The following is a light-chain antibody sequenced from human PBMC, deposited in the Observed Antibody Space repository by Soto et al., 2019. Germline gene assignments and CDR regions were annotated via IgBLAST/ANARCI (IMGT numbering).Light chain of an antibody. J-gene: IGKJ5*01. CDR1: QGISSW. CDR3: QQANSFPNT. V-gene: IGKV1-12*01. Sequence: DIQMTQSPSSVSASVGDRVTITCRASQGISSWLGWYQQRPGKDPKLLIYAASSVQSGVPSRFSDSGSVTYFTLTISTLKPEDFATYYCQQANSFPNTFGQGTRVDIK. CDR2: AAS.